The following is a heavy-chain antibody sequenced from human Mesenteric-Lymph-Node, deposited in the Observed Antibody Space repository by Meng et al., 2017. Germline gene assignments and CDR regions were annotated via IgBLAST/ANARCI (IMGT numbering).Heavy chain of an antibody. D-gene: IGHD3-22*01. J-gene: IGHJ4*02. CDR1: GYSFTSYW. CDR2: IYPGDSDT. V-gene: IGHV5-51*01. Sequence: GESLKISCKGSGYSFTSYWIGWVRQMPGKGLEWMGIIYPGDSDTRYSPSFQGQVTISADKSISTAYLQWSSLKASDTAMYYCARLREIRPDYYDSSGYYYRYFDYWGQGTLVTVSS. CDR3: ARLREIRPDYYDSSGYYYRYFDY.